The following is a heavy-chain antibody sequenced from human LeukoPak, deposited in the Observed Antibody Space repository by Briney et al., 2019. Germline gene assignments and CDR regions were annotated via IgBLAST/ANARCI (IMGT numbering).Heavy chain of an antibody. D-gene: IGHD4-17*01. CDR2: IYSGGAT. V-gene: IGHV3-66*01. CDR1: GFTVSSNY. Sequence: GGSLRLSCAASGFTVSSNYMSWVRQAPGKGLEWVSVIYSGGATYYADSVKGRFTISRDNSKNTLYLQMKSLRAEDTAVYYCSKKGQNEDYGKPDWGQGTLVTVSS. CDR3: SKKGQNEDYGKPD. J-gene: IGHJ4*02.